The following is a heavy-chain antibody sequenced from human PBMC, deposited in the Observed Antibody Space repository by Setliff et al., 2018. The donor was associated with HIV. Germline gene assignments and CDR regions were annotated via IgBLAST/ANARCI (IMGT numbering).Heavy chain of an antibody. Sequence: GGSLRLSCAASGFTFTDYWMHWVRQVPGQGLVWVSRINVDGSSISYADSVKGRFTISRDNAKNTLFLQMNSLRAEDTAMYYCARLPQDVRSSIDFWGQGTLVTVSS. J-gene: IGHJ4*02. CDR2: INVDGSSI. CDR1: GFTFTDYW. V-gene: IGHV3-74*01. CDR3: ARLPQDVRSSIDF. D-gene: IGHD6-6*01.